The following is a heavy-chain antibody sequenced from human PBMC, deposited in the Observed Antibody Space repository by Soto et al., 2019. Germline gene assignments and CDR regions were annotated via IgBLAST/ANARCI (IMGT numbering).Heavy chain of an antibody. Sequence: SETLSLTCTVSGVSISGYYWSWFRQSPGKGLEWIGYIYYTGSASYSPSLRSRVTMSVDTSKNQFSLELNSVTAADTAVYYCARHYNSGTYPLAHWGHGTLVTVSS. CDR1: GVSISGYY. CDR2: IYYTGSA. J-gene: IGHJ1*01. V-gene: IGHV4-59*08. D-gene: IGHD3-10*01. CDR3: ARHYNSGTYPLAH.